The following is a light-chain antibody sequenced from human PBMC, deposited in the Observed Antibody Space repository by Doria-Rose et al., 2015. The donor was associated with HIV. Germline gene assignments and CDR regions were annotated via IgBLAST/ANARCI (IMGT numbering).Light chain of an antibody. CDR1: QSFSSTY. CDR2: DGS. V-gene: IGKV3-20*01. Sequence: EIVLIQSPGTLSLSPGEGATLSCRASQSFSSTYLAWYQQKPGQAPSLLIYDGSTRATGIPDRFSASGSGTDFTLTINRLEPEDFALYYCHQYGTSWTFGQGTKVEI. J-gene: IGKJ1*01. CDR3: HQYGTSWT.